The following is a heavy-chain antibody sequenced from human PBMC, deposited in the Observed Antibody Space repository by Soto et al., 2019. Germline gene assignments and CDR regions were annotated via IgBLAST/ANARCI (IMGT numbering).Heavy chain of an antibody. J-gene: IGHJ4*02. D-gene: IGHD3-10*01. CDR1: GFTFSSYA. Sequence: QVQLVESGGGVVQPGRSLRLSCAASGFTFSSYAMHWVRQAPGKGLEWVAVISYDGSNKYYADSVKGRFTMSRDNSKKTLYLQMNSLRVEDSALYYCARGSTDSYPGSRIFDFWGRGTLVTVSS. CDR3: ARGSTDSYPGSRIFDF. V-gene: IGHV3-30-3*01. CDR2: ISYDGSNK.